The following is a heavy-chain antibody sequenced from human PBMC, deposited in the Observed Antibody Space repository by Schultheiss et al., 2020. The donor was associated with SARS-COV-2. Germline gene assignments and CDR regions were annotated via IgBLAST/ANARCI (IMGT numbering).Heavy chain of an antibody. CDR2: INSDGSST. CDR3: AKDLLVATFHYYYGMDV. D-gene: IGHD5-12*01. V-gene: IGHV3-74*01. CDR1: GFTFSSYW. J-gene: IGHJ6*02. Sequence: GGSLRLSCAASGFTFSSYWMHWVRQAPGKGLVWVSRINSDGSSTSYADSVKGRFTISRDNSKNTLYLQMNSLRAEDTAVYYCAKDLLVATFHYYYGMDVWGQGTTVTVSS.